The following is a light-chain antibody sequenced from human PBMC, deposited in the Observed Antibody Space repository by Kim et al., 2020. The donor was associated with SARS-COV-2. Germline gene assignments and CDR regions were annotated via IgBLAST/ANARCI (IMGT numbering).Light chain of an antibody. CDR1: NIGSKN. CDR2: KDR. J-gene: IGLJ3*02. Sequence: SYELTQPLSVSVSPGQTASITCGGNNIGSKNVHWYQQKPGQAPVLVIYKDRNRPSGIPERFSGSNSGNTATLTISRAQAGDEADYYCHVWDSSTAVFGGG. V-gene: IGLV3-9*01. CDR3: HVWDSSTAV.